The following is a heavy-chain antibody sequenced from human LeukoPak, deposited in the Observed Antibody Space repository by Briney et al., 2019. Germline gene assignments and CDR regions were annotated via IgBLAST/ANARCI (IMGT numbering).Heavy chain of an antibody. Sequence: ALVRVSCKASGYTFTSYDINWVRQATGQGLEWMGWMNPNSGDTGYAQKFQGRVTMTRNTSISTAYMELSSLRSEDTAVYYCARSHKLLSSTKDWFDPWGQGTLVTVSS. CDR1: GYTFTSYD. CDR3: ARSHKLLSSTKDWFDP. V-gene: IGHV1-8*01. J-gene: IGHJ5*02. D-gene: IGHD2-2*01. CDR2: MNPNSGDT.